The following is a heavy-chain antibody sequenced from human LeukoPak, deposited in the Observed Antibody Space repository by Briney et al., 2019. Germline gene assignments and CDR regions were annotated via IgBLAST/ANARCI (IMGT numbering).Heavy chain of an antibody. V-gene: IGHV3-48*04. CDR2: ISSSSSTI. CDR1: GFTFSSYS. D-gene: IGHD2-2*01. J-gene: IGHJ6*03. CDR3: ARDRGYCSSTSCPVYMDV. Sequence: TGGSLRLSCAASGFTFSSYSMNWVRQAPGKGLEWVSYISSSSSTIYYADSVKGRFTISRDNAKNSLYLQMNSLRAEDTAVYYCARDRGYCSSTSCPVYMDVWGKGTTVTVSS.